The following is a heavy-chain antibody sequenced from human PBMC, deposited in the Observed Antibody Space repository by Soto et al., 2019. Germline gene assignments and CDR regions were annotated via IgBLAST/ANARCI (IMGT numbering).Heavy chain of an antibody. CDR2: IKYDGNEK. CDR3: ARVRYCDRNFDY. D-gene: IGHD2-21*01. CDR1: GFIFTNYW. Sequence: EVQVVGSGGGLVQPGGSLRLSCAASGFIFTNYWMSWVRQAPGKGLEWVAIIKYDGNEKYYVDPVKGRFTISRDNAKNSVYLQMSSLRAEDTAVYYCARVRYCDRNFDYWGQGTLVTVSS. V-gene: IGHV3-7*05. J-gene: IGHJ4*02.